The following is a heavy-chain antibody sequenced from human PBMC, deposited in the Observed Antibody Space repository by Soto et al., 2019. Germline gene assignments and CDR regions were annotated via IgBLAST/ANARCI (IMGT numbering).Heavy chain of an antibody. CDR3: ARLSVRYFDWFMDY. Sequence: SETLSLTCPVSGGSISSYYWSWIRQPPGKGLEWIGYIYYSGSTNYNPSLKSRVTISVDTSKNQFSLKLSSVTAADTAVYYCARLSVRYFDWFMDYWGQGTLVTVSS. V-gene: IGHV4-59*08. CDR1: GGSISSYY. D-gene: IGHD3-9*01. CDR2: IYYSGST. J-gene: IGHJ4*02.